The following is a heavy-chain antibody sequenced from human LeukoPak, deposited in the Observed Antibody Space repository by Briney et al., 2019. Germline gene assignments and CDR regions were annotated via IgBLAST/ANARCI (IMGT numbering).Heavy chain of an antibody. J-gene: IGHJ4*02. CDR3: ARDYDYIWGSYFGY. Sequence: ASVKVSCKASGYTFNSYDISWVRQAPGQGLEWMAWISPYNGNTNYALKVQGRATMTTDTSTSTAYMELRSLRSDDTAVYYCARDYDYIWGSYFGYWGQGTLVTVSS. CDR2: ISPYNGNT. D-gene: IGHD3-16*01. V-gene: IGHV1-18*01. CDR1: GYTFNSYD.